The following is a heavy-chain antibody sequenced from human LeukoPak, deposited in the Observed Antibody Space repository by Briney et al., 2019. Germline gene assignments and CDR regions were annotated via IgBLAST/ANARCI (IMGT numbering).Heavy chain of an antibody. D-gene: IGHD5-18*01. CDR3: AKDPHTGIAPDY. CDR2: IYSGST. J-gene: IGHJ4*02. CDR1: GXSVSTYY. Sequence: SETLSLTCTVSGXSVSTYYWSWIRQPPGKGLEWIGYIYSGSTNYNPSLKSRVTISVDTSKNQFSLKLSSVTAADTAVYYCAKDPHTGIAPDYWGQGTLVTVSS. V-gene: IGHV4-4*08.